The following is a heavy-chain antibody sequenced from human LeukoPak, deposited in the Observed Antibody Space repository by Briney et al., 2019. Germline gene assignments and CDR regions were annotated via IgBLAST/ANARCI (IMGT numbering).Heavy chain of an antibody. V-gene: IGHV3-53*01. CDR2: VYTGGGR. Sequence: SVVYTGGGRYYADSVRGRFTISRDTSKNMVFLQMNSLRVEGTAVYYCARGIDYWGRGTLVTVSS. CDR3: ARGIDY. J-gene: IGHJ4*02.